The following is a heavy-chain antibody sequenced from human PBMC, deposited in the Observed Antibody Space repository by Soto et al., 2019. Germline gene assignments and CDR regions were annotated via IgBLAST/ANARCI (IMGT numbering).Heavy chain of an antibody. V-gene: IGHV3-21*01. CDR2: ISSNSAYI. D-gene: IGHD6-13*01. CDR1: VFTFRSFT. Sequence: GGALRLSCAASVFTFRSFTMNWVRQARGKGLEWVSTISSNSAYIYYTDALRGRFTISRDNAKNSLHLQMNSLRAEDTAVYYCTRDASRDSSARGWFDPWGPGTLVTVSS. CDR3: TRDASRDSSARGWFDP. J-gene: IGHJ5*02.